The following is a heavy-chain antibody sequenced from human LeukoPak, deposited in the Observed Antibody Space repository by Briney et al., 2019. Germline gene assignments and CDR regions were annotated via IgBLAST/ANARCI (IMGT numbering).Heavy chain of an antibody. CDR2: IYYSGST. CDR3: ARGIDYGDPNDAFDI. V-gene: IGHV4-31*03. D-gene: IGHD4-17*01. CDR1: GGSISSGGYY. J-gene: IGHJ3*02. Sequence: NPSETLSLTCTVSGGSISSGGYYWSWIRQRPGKGLEWIGYIYYSGSTYYNPSLKSRVTISVDTSKNQFSLKLSSVTAADTAVYYCARGIDYGDPNDAFDIWGQGTMVTVSS.